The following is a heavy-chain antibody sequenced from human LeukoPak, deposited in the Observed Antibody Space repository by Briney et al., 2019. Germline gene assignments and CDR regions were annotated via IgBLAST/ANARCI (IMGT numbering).Heavy chain of an antibody. D-gene: IGHD5-12*01. CDR3: ARDGEATINRVRGYYYYYMDV. Sequence: GRSLRLSCAASGFTFSSYAMHWVRQAPGNGLEWVAVISYDGSNKYYADSVKGRFTISRDNSKNTLYLQMNSLRAEDTAVYYCARDGEATINRVRGYYYYYMDVWGKGTTVTVSS. CDR1: GFTFSSYA. V-gene: IGHV3-30*01. CDR2: ISYDGSNK. J-gene: IGHJ6*03.